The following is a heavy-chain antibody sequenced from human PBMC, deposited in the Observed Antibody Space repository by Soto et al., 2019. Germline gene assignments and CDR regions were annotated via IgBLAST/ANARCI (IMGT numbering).Heavy chain of an antibody. Sequence: SETLSLTCAVHGGSFSGYYWSWIRQPPGKGLEWIGEINHSGSTNYNPSLKSRVTISVDTSKNQFSLKLSSVTAADTAVYYCAGGGATELDYWGQGTLVTVS. V-gene: IGHV4-34*01. J-gene: IGHJ4*02. CDR3: AGGGATELDY. D-gene: IGHD2-15*01. CDR2: INHSGST. CDR1: GGSFSGYY.